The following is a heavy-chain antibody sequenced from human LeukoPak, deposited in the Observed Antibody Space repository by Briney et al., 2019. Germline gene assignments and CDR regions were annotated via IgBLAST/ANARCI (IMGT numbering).Heavy chain of an antibody. Sequence: PSETLSLTCTVSGGSISSYYWSWIRQPPGKGLEWIGYIYYSGSTNYNPSLKSRVTTSVDTSKNQFSLILSSVTAVDTAMYYCAKYASGTMRDYWGQGTLVTVSP. V-gene: IGHV4-59*08. CDR1: GGSISSYY. CDR2: IYYSGST. J-gene: IGHJ4*02. D-gene: IGHD3-10*01. CDR3: AKYASGTMRDY.